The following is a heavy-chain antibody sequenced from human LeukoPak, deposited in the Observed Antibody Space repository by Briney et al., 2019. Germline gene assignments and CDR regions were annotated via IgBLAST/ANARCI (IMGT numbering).Heavy chain of an antibody. CDR3: VRDGQFDY. Sequence: GGSLRLSCAASGFSFSSYEMNWVRQAPGKGLEWVSYILSDSTIYYPDSVKGRFTISRDNAKNSLFLQMNSLRAEDMAVYYCVRDGQFDYWGQGTLGTVSS. V-gene: IGHV3-48*03. CDR1: GFSFSSYE. J-gene: IGHJ4*02. CDR2: ILSDSTI.